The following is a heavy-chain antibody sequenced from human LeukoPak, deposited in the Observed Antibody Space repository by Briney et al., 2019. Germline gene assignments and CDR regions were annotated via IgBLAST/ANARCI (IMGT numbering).Heavy chain of an antibody. D-gene: IGHD1-7*01. Sequence: GGSLRLSCAASGFTFSNYIMNWVRQAPGKGLELVSSISTGSRHIYYAASVKGRFTISRDDAKNSLYLQMNSLRAEDTAVYYCAKAPHSELLLIDFWGQGTLVTVSS. V-gene: IGHV3-21*01. J-gene: IGHJ4*02. CDR1: GFTFSNYI. CDR3: AKAPHSELLLIDF. CDR2: ISTGSRHI.